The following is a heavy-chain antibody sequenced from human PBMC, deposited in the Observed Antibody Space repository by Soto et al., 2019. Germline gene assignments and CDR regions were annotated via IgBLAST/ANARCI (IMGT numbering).Heavy chain of an antibody. D-gene: IGHD2-8*01. J-gene: IGHJ4*02. V-gene: IGHV3-21*01. CDR2: IGGSSGHI. CDR1: GFTFSSYS. Sequence: EVQLVESGGGLVKPGGSLRLSCAASGFTFSSYSMVWVRQAPEKGLEWVSSIGGSSGHIYYADSLKGRCTISRDNAKNSLYLQMNSLRVDDTAVYYCARTNGAYSNYFDYWGQGTLVTVSS. CDR3: ARTNGAYSNYFDY.